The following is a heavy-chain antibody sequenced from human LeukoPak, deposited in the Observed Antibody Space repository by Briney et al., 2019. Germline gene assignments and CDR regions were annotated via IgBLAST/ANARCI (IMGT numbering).Heavy chain of an antibody. V-gene: IGHV1-18*01. CDR3: ARDLAVAGESFDI. J-gene: IGHJ3*02. D-gene: IGHD6-19*01. CDR2: ISAYNGNT. CDR1: GGTFSRND. Sequence: ASVRVSCKASGGTFSRNDISWVRQAPGQGLEWMGWISAYNGNTNYAQKLQGRVTMTTDTSTSTAYMELRSLRSDDTAVYYCARDLAVAGESFDIWGQGTMVTVSS.